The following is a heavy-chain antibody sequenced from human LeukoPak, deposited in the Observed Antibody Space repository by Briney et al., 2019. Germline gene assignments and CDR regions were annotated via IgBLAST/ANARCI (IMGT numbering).Heavy chain of an antibody. CDR1: GGSISSSSYY. CDR3: ARIKSIGSSRYSKPYYFDY. V-gene: IGHV4-39*01. D-gene: IGHD6-13*01. CDR2: TYYSGST. Sequence: SETLSLTCTVSGGSISSSSYYWGWIRQPPGKGLEWIGSTYYSGSTYYNPSLKSRVTMSVDTSKNQFSLKLSSVTAADTAVYYCARIKSIGSSRYSKPYYFDYWGQGTLVTVSS. J-gene: IGHJ4*02.